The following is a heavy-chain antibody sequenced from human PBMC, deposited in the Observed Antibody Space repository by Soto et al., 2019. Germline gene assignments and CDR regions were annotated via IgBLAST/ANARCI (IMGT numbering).Heavy chain of an antibody. Sequence: QVQLVESGGGVVQPGGSLRLSCTASGFTFNTYGMHWVRQAPGKGLEWVAIIWYDGSNKFHADSVKGRFTISRDNSKNSLHMQMNSLRVEDTAVYYCARSDCTGPYSYSWPVNYGVDVWGQGTTVTVPS. V-gene: IGHV3-33*01. CDR2: IWYDGSNK. J-gene: IGHJ6*02. D-gene: IGHD2-8*02. CDR3: ARSDCTGPYSYSWPVNYGVDV. CDR1: GFTFNTYG.